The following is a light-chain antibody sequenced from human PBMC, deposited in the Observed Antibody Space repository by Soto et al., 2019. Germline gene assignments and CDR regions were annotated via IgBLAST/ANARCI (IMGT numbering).Light chain of an antibody. V-gene: IGLV2-14*01. CDR2: DVT. CDR3: ASITRSSTAV. J-gene: IGLJ1*01. Sequence: QSALSQPASVSGSPGQSITISCTGTSSDVGGYEYVSWNQHQPDKAPKLIIYDVTNRPSGVSTRFSGSKSGNTASLTISGIQTEDEADYYCASITRSSTAVFGTGTKVTVL. CDR1: SSDVGGYEY.